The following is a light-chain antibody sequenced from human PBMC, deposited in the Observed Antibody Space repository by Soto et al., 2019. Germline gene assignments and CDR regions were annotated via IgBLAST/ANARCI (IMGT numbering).Light chain of an antibody. V-gene: IGKV3-20*01. J-gene: IGKJ2*01. CDR3: QQYGRSPYT. CDR2: GAS. Sequence: EIVLTQSPGTLSLSPGERATLSCRASQSVSRSYLAWYQQKPGQAPRLLIYGASRRATGIPDRFSGSGSGTDFTLTISRLEPEDFAVYYCQQYGRSPYTFGQGTKLEIK. CDR1: QSVSRSY.